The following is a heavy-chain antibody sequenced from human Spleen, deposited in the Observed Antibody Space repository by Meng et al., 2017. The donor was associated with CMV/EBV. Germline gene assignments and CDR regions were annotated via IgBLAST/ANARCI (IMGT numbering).Heavy chain of an antibody. J-gene: IGHJ4*02. Sequence: GGSLRLSCAASGFSFSTYSMNWVRQAPGEGLEWLSYISGRSTIIYYADSVRGRSTISRDNAKNSLYLQMNSLGADDTAVYYCAGGGGDWANFDSWGQGTLVTVSS. V-gene: IGHV3-48*04. CDR2: ISGRSTII. CDR1: GFSFSTYS. D-gene: IGHD2-21*01. CDR3: AGGGGDWANFDS.